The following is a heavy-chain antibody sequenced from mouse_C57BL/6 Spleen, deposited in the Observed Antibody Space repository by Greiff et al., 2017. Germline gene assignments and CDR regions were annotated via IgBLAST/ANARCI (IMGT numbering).Heavy chain of an antibody. J-gene: IGHJ2*01. V-gene: IGHV1-81*01. Sequence: QVQLQQSGAELARPGASVKLSCKASGYTFTSYGISWVKQRTGQGLEWIGEIYPRSGNTYYNEKFKGKATLTADKSSSTAYMELRSLTSEDSAVYFCARSEGSSGYESDYWGQGTTLTVSS. CDR1: GYTFTSYG. D-gene: IGHD3-2*02. CDR3: ARSEGSSGYESDY. CDR2: IYPRSGNT.